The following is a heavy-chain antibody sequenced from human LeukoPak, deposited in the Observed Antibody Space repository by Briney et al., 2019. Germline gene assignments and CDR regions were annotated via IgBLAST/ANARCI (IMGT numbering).Heavy chain of an antibody. D-gene: IGHD2-2*01. V-gene: IGHV3-30*02. Sequence: PGGSLRLSCAASGFTFSSYGMHWVRQAPGKGLEWVAFIRYDGSNKYYADSVKGRFTISRDNSKNTLYLQMNSLRAEDTAVYYCASIVVVPAALYYFDYWGQGTLVTVSS. J-gene: IGHJ4*02. CDR1: GFTFSSYG. CDR2: IRYDGSNK. CDR3: ASIVVVPAALYYFDY.